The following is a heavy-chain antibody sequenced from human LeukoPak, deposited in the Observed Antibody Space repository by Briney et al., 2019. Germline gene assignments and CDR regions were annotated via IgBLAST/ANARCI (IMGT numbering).Heavy chain of an antibody. CDR2: ISTYTGNT. D-gene: IGHD6-13*01. CDR3: ARSHPAAPAAGGH. J-gene: IGHJ4*02. CDR1: GYTFNIFG. V-gene: IGHV1-18*01. Sequence: GASVTVSCKASGYTFNIFGISWVRQAPGQGLEWMGWISTYTGNTNYAQRLQGRVTMTTGTSTSTAYMELKSLRSDDTAVYYCARSHPAAPAAGGHWGQGTLVTVSS.